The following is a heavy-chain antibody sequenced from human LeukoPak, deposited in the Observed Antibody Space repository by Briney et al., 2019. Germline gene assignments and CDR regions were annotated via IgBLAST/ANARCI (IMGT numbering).Heavy chain of an antibody. CDR3: ATATFYATSGYFPS. CDR1: GFTFSTYW. J-gene: IGHJ5*02. CDR2: ISGDKSHT. V-gene: IGHV3-74*01. D-gene: IGHD3-22*01. Sequence: GGSLRLSCEGSGFTFSTYWIHWVRQAPGQGLVWVSGISGDKSHTAYADSVKGRFTISRDNAKNTLHLQMNSLRDEDTAVYYCATATFYATSGYFPSWGQGTLVTVSS.